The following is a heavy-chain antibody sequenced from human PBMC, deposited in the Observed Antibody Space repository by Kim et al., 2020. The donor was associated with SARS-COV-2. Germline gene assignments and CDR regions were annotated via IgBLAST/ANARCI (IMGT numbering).Heavy chain of an antibody. CDR2: IVVGSGNT. D-gene: IGHD1-26*01. Sequence: SVKVSCKASGFTFTSSAVQWVRQARGQRLEWIGWIVVGSGNTNYAQKFQERVTITRDMSTSTAYMELSSLRSEDTAVYYCAADVQWELLYHKAFDIWGQGTMVTVSS. CDR1: GFTFTSSA. V-gene: IGHV1-58*01. CDR3: AADVQWELLYHKAFDI. J-gene: IGHJ3*02.